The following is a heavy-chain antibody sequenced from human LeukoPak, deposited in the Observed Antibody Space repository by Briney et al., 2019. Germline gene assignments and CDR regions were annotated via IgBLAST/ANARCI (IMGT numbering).Heavy chain of an antibody. V-gene: IGHV3-74*03. CDR2: ISSDGSDT. D-gene: IGHD1-14*01. CDR3: ARDQTELGPTTVDH. J-gene: IGHJ4*02. Sequence: GGSLRLSCVGSGFSFSPYWMHWVRQDPVKGLVWVARISSDGSDTKYADSVKGRFTISRDNAKNTLYLQMNSLRAVDTALYYCARDQTELGPTTVDHWGQGTQVTVSS. CDR1: GFSFSPYW.